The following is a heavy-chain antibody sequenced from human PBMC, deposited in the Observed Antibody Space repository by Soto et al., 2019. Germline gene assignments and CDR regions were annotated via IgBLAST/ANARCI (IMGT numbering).Heavy chain of an antibody. D-gene: IGHD4-17*01. J-gene: IGHJ5*02. CDR3: ARDRRDYGIPSAGVWFDP. CDR2: IIPILGIA. V-gene: IGHV1-69*08. Sequence: QVQLVQSGAEVKKPGSSVKVSCKASGGTFSSYTISWVRQAPGQGLEWMGRIIPILGIANYAQKFQGRVTITADKSTSTAYMELSSLRSEDTAVYYCARDRRDYGIPSAGVWFDPWGQGTLVTVSS. CDR1: GGTFSSYT.